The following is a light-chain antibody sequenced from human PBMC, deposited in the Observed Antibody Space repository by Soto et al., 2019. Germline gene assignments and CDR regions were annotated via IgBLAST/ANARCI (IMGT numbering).Light chain of an antibody. CDR1: QSVLYSSNNKNY. CDR2: WAS. V-gene: IGKV4-1*01. CDR3: QQYYSSRT. J-gene: IGKJ1*01. Sequence: DIVMTQSPDSLAVSLGERATINCKSSQSVLYSSNNKNYLAWYQQKSGQPPKLLIYWASTRDSGVPDRFSGSGSGTDFTLPISSLQAEDVAVYYCQQYYSSRTFGQGTKVEIK.